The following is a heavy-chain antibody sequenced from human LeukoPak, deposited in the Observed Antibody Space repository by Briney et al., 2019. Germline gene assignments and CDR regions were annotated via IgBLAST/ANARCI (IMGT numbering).Heavy chain of an antibody. CDR1: GGSISSGGYY. CDR2: IYYSGST. Sequence: SETLSLTCTVFGGSISSGGYYWNWIRQHPGKGLEWIGYIYYSGSTYYNPSLKSRVTISVDTSNNQFSLKLSSVTAADTAVYYCARASDGLYYYYYGMDVWGQGTTVTVSS. CDR3: ARASDGLYYYYYGMDV. V-gene: IGHV4-31*03. D-gene: IGHD2-2*01. J-gene: IGHJ6*02.